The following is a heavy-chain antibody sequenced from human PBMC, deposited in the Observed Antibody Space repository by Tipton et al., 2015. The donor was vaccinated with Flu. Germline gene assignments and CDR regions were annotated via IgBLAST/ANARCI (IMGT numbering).Heavy chain of an antibody. CDR3: ARQGRKRTVLHYYYGMDV. V-gene: IGHV4-34*01. CDR2: INHSGST. D-gene: IGHD2/OR15-2a*01. J-gene: IGHJ6*02. CDR1: GGSFSGYY. Sequence: TLSLTCAVYGGSFSGYYWSWIRQPPGKGLEWIGEINHSGSTNYNPSLKSRVTISVDTSKNQFSLKLSSVTAADTAVYYCARQGRKRTVLHYYYGMDVWGQGTTVTVSS.